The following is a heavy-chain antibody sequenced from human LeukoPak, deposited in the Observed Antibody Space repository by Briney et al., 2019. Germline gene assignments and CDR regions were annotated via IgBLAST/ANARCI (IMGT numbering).Heavy chain of an antibody. D-gene: IGHD3-9*01. CDR2: ISSSSSYI. Sequence: GGSLRLSCAASGFTFSSYSMNWVRQAQGKGLEWVSSISSSSSYIYYADSVKGRFTISRDNAKNSLYLQMNSLRAEDTAVYYCAMGGEDLRYFDWGQRFDYWGQGTLVTVSS. V-gene: IGHV3-21*01. CDR3: AMGGEDLRYFDWGQRFDY. J-gene: IGHJ4*02. CDR1: GFTFSSYS.